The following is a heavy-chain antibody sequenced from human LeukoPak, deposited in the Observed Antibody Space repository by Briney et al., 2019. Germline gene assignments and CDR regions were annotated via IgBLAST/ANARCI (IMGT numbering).Heavy chain of an antibody. CDR2: IYYSGST. CDR3: ARGHCSSTSCRYYYYGMDV. CDR1: GGSISSYY. V-gene: IGHV4-59*01. J-gene: IGHJ6*02. Sequence: SETLSLTCTVSGGSISSYYWSWIRQPPGKGLEWIGYIYYSGSTNYNPSLKCRVTISVDTSKNQFSLKLSSVTAADTAVYYCARGHCSSTSCRYYYYGMDVWGQGTTVTVSS. D-gene: IGHD2-2*01.